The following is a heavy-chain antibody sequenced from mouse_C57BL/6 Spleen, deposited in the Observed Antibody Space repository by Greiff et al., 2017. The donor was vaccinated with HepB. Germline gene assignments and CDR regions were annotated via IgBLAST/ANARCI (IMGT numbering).Heavy chain of an antibody. J-gene: IGHJ2*01. CDR2: ISSGGDYI. V-gene: IGHV5-9-1*02. CDR3: TRDGGYYYGSRGGYFDY. CDR1: GFTFSSYA. Sequence: EVQRVESGEGLVKPGGSLKLSCAASGFTFSSYAMSWVRQTPEKRLEWVAYISSGGDYIYYADTVKGRFTISRDNARNTLYLQMSSLKSEDTAMYYCTRDGGYYYGSRGGYFDYWGQGTTLTVSS. D-gene: IGHD1-1*01.